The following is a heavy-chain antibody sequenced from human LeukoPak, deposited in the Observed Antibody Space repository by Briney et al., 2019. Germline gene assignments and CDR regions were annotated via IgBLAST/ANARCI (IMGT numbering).Heavy chain of an antibody. Sequence: SETLSLTCTVSGGSISSYYWSWIRQPPGKGLEWIGDIYYSGSTNYNPSLKSRVTISVDTSKNQFSLKLSSVTAADTAVYYCARRVVVAAKDYYYYYMDVWGKGTTVTVSS. CDR1: GGSISSYY. CDR3: ARRVVVAAKDYYYYYMDV. V-gene: IGHV4-59*08. D-gene: IGHD2-15*01. J-gene: IGHJ6*03. CDR2: IYYSGST.